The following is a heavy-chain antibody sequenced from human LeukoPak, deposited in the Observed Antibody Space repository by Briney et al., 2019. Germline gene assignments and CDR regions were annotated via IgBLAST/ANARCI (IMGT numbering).Heavy chain of an antibody. Sequence: PGGSLRLSCAASGFTFSSYDMHWVRQAPGKGLVWVSRINSDGSSTSYADSVKGRFTISRDNAKNTLYLQMNSLRAEDTAVYYCARDPNYDILTGYYRTLDYWGQGTLVTVSS. D-gene: IGHD3-9*01. CDR3: ARDPNYDILTGYYRTLDY. CDR1: GFTFSSYD. V-gene: IGHV3-74*01. J-gene: IGHJ4*02. CDR2: INSDGSST.